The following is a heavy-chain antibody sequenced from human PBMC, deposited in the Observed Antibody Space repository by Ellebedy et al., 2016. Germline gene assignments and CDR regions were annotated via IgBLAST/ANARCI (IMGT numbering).Heavy chain of an antibody. CDR1: GFTVSSNY. CDR2: IYSGGST. V-gene: IGHV3-53*01. J-gene: IGHJ4*02. CDR3: AKDSMIVVVSSFDY. D-gene: IGHD3-22*01. Sequence: GGSLRLSCAASGFTVSSNYMSWVRQAPGKGLEWVSVIYSGGSTYYADSVKGRFTISRDNSKNTLYLQMNSLRAEDTAVYYCAKDSMIVVVSSFDYWGQGTLVTVSS.